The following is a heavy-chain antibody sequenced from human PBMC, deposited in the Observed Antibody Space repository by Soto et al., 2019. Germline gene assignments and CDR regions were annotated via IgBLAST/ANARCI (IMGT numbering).Heavy chain of an antibody. CDR2: IRSKAYGGTT. J-gene: IGHJ4*02. D-gene: IGHD3-22*01. V-gene: IGHV3-49*03. CDR1: GFTFGDYA. Sequence: GGSLRLSCTASGFTFGDYAMSWFRQAPGKGLEWVGFIRSKAYGGTTEYAASVKGRFTISRDDSKSIAYLQMNSLKTEDTAVYYCTRVRDYYDSSGPGRFYFDYWCQGTMVTVSS. CDR3: TRVRDYYDSSGPGRFYFDY.